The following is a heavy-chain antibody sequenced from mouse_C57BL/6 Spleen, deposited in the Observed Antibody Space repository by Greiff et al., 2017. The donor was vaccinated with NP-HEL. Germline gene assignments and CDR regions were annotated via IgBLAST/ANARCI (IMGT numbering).Heavy chain of an antibody. CDR1: GYSFTDYN. CDR3: ARWIYYDYDSPYYYAMDY. CDR2: IYPNYGTT. J-gene: IGHJ4*01. Sequence: EVQLQQSGPELVKPGASVKISCKASGYSFTDYNMNWVKQSNGKSLEWIGVIYPNYGTTSYNQKFKGKATLTVDQSSSTAYMQLNSLTSEDSAVYYCARWIYYDYDSPYYYAMDYWGQGTSVTVSS. V-gene: IGHV1-39*01. D-gene: IGHD2-4*01.